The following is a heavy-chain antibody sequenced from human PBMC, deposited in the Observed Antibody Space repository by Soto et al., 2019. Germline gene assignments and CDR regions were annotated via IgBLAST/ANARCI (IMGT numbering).Heavy chain of an antibody. J-gene: IGHJ6*02. Sequence: QVQLQESGPGLVKPSETLSLSCTVSGGSISSYYWSWFRQSPGKRMEWIGYVHHSWGSSYNPSLLVRVAISLNTSKSQFSLKVTSVTATDTAVYYCARQGFGPLHGLVDVWGQGTPVTVSS. CDR3: ARQGFGPLHGLVDV. CDR1: GGSISSYY. CDR2: VHHSWGS. V-gene: IGHV4-59*08. D-gene: IGHD3-10*01.